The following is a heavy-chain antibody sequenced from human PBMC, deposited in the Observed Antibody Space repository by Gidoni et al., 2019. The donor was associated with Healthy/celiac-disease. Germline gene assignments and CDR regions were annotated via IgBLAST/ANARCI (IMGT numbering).Heavy chain of an antibody. V-gene: IGHV3-73*01. CDR2: IRSKANSYAT. Sequence: EVQLVESGGGLVQPGGSLKLSCAASGFTFIGSAMHWVRQASGKGLEWVGRIRSKANSYATAYAASVKGRFTISRDDSKNTAYLQMNSLKTEDTAVYYCTTTYYYDSSGYYYFDYWGQGTLVTVSS. CDR3: TTTYYYDSSGYYYFDY. CDR1: GFTFIGSA. J-gene: IGHJ4*02. D-gene: IGHD3-22*01.